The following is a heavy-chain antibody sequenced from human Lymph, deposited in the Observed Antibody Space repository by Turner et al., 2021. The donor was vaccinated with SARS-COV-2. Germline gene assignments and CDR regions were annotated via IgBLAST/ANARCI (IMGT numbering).Heavy chain of an antibody. CDR1: GYTLTEVS. J-gene: IGHJ6*02. Sequence: QVQLVQSGAEVKKPGASVSVSCRVSGYTLTEVSMHWVRQAPGKGLEWMGGFDTEEGETIYAQKFQGRVTMTEDTSTDTTYMELSSLRSEDTAVYYCATGPYDFWSGPSPGYYGMDVWGQGTTVTVSS. CDR3: ATGPYDFWSGPSPGYYGMDV. V-gene: IGHV1-24*01. D-gene: IGHD3-3*01. CDR2: FDTEEGET.